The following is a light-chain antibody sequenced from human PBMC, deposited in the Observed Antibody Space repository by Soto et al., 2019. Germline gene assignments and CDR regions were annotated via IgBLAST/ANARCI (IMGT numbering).Light chain of an antibody. Sequence: EIVMTQSPATLSVSPGERATLSCRASQSVSGNLAWYQQKPGQAPRVLIYGTSARATGTPARFSGSGSGTEFTLSISSLQSEDFAVYYCQQYNDWPLTFCGGTKVEIK. J-gene: IGKJ4*01. CDR3: QQYNDWPLT. V-gene: IGKV3-15*01. CDR2: GTS. CDR1: QSVSGN.